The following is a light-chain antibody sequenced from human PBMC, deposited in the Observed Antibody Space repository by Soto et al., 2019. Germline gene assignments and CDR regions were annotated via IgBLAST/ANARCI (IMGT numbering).Light chain of an antibody. CDR2: GAS. J-gene: IGKJ3*01. CDR3: QQYGSSPFT. V-gene: IGKV3-20*01. Sequence: EIVLTQSPGTLSLSPGERATLSCRASQSVSSSYLAWYQKKPGQAPRLLIYGASSRANGIPDRLSGSGSGTDFTLTIIRLEPEDFAVYYCQQYGSSPFTFGPGTKVDI. CDR1: QSVSSSY.